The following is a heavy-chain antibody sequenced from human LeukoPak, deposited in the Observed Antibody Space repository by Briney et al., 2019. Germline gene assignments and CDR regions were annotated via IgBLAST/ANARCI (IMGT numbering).Heavy chain of an antibody. CDR3: TRVRHGDYFDY. CDR1: GFSISDHY. Sequence: GGSLRLSCAASGFSISDHYMDWVRQAAGKGLEWVGRGRNNPNGYTTDYGTSVKGRFTISGDDSKNSLYLQMDNRPSEDTAVYYCTRVRHGDYFDYWGQGTLVSVSS. D-gene: IGHD4-17*01. CDR2: GRNNPNGYTT. V-gene: IGHV3-72*01. J-gene: IGHJ4*02.